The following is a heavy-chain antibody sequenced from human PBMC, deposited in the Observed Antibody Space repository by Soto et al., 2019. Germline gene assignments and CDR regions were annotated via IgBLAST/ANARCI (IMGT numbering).Heavy chain of an antibody. Sequence: PGGSLRLSCAASGFTFSSYGMHWVRQAPGKGLEWVAVISYDGSNKYYADSVKGRFTISRDNSKNTLYLQMNSLRAEDTAVYYCAKDRQWLVVDDYWGQGTLVTVSS. J-gene: IGHJ4*02. CDR2: ISYDGSNK. CDR1: GFTFSSYG. V-gene: IGHV3-30*18. CDR3: AKDRQWLVVDDY. D-gene: IGHD6-19*01.